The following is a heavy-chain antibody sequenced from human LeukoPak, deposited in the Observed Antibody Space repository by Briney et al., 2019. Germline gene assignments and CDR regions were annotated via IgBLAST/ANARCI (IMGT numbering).Heavy chain of an antibody. CDR1: GDSISTSNSY. CDR2: ITSSSRTI. D-gene: IGHD4-23*01. V-gene: IGHV3-11*04. Sequence: LSLTCTVSGDSISTSNSYWGWIRQPPGKGLEWISYITSSSRTIWYADSVKGRFTISRDNAKNSLYLQMNGLRDDDTAVYYCARIPHPSPVGYWGQGTLVTVSS. J-gene: IGHJ4*02. CDR3: ARIPHPSPVGY.